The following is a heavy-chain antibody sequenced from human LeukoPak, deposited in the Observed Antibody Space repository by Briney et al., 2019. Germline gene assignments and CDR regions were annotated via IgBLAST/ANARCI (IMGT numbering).Heavy chain of an antibody. Sequence: GGSLRLSCAASGFTFSTYGMHWVRQAPGKGLEWVTFIRYDGNNKYYTDSVKGRFTISRDNSKNTLYLQMNSLRAEDTAVYCCAKGYCSGGTCHSSYGMDVWGQGTTVTVSS. CDR3: AKGYCSGGTCHSSYGMDV. CDR1: GFTFSTYG. CDR2: IRYDGNNK. D-gene: IGHD2-15*01. J-gene: IGHJ6*02. V-gene: IGHV3-30*02.